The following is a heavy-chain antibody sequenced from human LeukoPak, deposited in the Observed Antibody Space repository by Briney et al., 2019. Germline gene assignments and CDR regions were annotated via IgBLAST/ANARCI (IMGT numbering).Heavy chain of an antibody. D-gene: IGHD4-17*01. J-gene: IGHJ5*02. Sequence: SETLSLTCTVSGGSISSYYWSWIRQPPGKGLEWIGYIYYSGSTNYNPSLKSRVTISVDTSKNQFSLKLSSVTAADTAVYYCARVYDYGDFGFDPWGQGTLVTVSS. V-gene: IGHV4-59*12. CDR3: ARVYDYGDFGFDP. CDR1: GGSISSYY. CDR2: IYYSGST.